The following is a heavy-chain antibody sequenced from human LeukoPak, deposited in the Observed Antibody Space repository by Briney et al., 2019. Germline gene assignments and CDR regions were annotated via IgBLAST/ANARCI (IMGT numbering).Heavy chain of an antibody. Sequence: SETLSLTCTVSGASITSYHWSWIRQPAGKGLEWIGRMFYSGNTYYNPSLKSRLTMSIDTSKNQFSLKLTSVTAADTAVYYCARRWNYKDAFDIWGQGTMVTVSS. CDR2: MFYSGNT. V-gene: IGHV4-4*07. CDR3: ARRWNYKDAFDI. D-gene: IGHD1-7*01. CDR1: GASITSYH. J-gene: IGHJ3*02.